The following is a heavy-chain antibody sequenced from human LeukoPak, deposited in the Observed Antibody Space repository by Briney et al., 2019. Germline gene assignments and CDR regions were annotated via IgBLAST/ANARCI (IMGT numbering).Heavy chain of an antibody. V-gene: IGHV3-15*07. J-gene: IGHJ4*02. CDR3: TTERNFYDSLSFDY. D-gene: IGHD3-22*01. CDR2: ITSKTDGGTT. Sequence: GGSLRLSCAASGLTVSNAWMNWVRQAPGKGLEWVGRITSKTDGGTTDYAAPVEGRFTISRDDSKNTLYLQMNSLKTEDTAVYYCTTERNFYDSLSFDYWGQGTLVTVSS. CDR1: GLTVSNAW.